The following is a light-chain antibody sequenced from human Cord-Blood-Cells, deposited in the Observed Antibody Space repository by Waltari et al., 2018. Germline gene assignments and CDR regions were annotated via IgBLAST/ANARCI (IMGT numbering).Light chain of an antibody. Sequence: QSALTQPASVSGSPGQSITISCTGTSSDVGSYNLVSWYQQHPGKAPKLMIYEGSKRPSGVSKRCSGSKSGNTASLTISGLQAEDEADYYCCSYSGSSTPNWVFGGGTKLTVL. V-gene: IGLV2-23*01. CDR2: EGS. J-gene: IGLJ3*02. CDR3: CSYSGSSTPNWV. CDR1: SSDVGSYNL.